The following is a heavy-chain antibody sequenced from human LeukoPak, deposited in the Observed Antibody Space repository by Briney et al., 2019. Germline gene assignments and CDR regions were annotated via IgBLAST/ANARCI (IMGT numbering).Heavy chain of an antibody. Sequence: SETLSLTCTVSGGSISSSGYYWSWIRQPPGKGLEWIGRVSHTGSTDYNPSLRSQVIVSVDTSKDQFSLKLSSVAAADTAVYYCARVDGWAYSGYDAFAFLRAPWGQGTLVTVSS. CDR1: GGSISSSGYY. J-gene: IGHJ5*02. CDR3: ARVDGWAYSGYDAFAFLRAP. V-gene: IGHV4-39*07. D-gene: IGHD5-12*01. CDR2: VSHTGST.